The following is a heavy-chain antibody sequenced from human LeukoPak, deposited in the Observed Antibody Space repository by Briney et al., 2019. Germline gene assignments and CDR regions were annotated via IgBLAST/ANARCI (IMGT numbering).Heavy chain of an antibody. CDR3: ARHSGYSYGYAYYYYYMDV. Sequence: SETLSLTCSVSGGSISSSSYYWGWIRQPPGKGLEWIGSIYYSGSTYYNPSLKSRVTISVDPSKNQFSLKLSSVTAADTAVYYCARHSGYSYGYAYYYYYMDVWGKGTTVTVSS. V-gene: IGHV4-39*01. CDR2: IYYSGST. J-gene: IGHJ6*03. CDR1: GGSISSSSYY. D-gene: IGHD5-18*01.